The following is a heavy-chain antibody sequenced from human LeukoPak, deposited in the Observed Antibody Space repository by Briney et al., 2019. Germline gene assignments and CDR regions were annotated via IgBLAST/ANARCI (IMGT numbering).Heavy chain of an antibody. Sequence: SGGSLRLSCAASGFTFSSYAMTWVRQAPGKGLEWVSSIGSSSTYIYYTDSVKGRFTISRDNAKNSLYLQMNSLRAEDTAVYYCAASTKHPAMVDYWGQGTLVTVSS. CDR3: AASTKHPAMVDY. CDR2: IGSSSTYI. CDR1: GFTFSSYA. J-gene: IGHJ4*02. V-gene: IGHV3-21*01. D-gene: IGHD5-18*01.